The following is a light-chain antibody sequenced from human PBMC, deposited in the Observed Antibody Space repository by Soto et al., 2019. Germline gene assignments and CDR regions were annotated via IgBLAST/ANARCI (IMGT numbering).Light chain of an antibody. CDR3: LLSHSGARV. J-gene: IGLJ3*02. CDR2: DTS. Sequence: QAVVTQEPSLTVSPGGTVTLTCGSSTGAVTSGHYPYWFQQKPGQGPRTLIYDTSNKHSWTPARFSGSLLGGKAALTLSGAHPEDDAEYYCLLSHSGARVFGGGTTLTVL. V-gene: IGLV7-46*01. CDR1: TGAVTSGHY.